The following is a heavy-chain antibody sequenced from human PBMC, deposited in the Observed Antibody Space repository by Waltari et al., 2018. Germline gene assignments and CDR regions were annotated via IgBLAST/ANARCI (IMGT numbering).Heavy chain of an antibody. CDR1: GYSISSGYY. Sequence: QVQLQESGPGLVKPSETLSLTCAVSGYSISSGYYWGWIRQPPGKGLEWIGGIYHSGSTYYNPSLKSRVTISVDTSKNQFSLKLSSVTAADTAVYYCAREPHGVHYYFDYWGQGTLVTVSS. V-gene: IGHV4-38-2*02. D-gene: IGHD4-17*01. CDR2: IYHSGST. J-gene: IGHJ4*02. CDR3: AREPHGVHYYFDY.